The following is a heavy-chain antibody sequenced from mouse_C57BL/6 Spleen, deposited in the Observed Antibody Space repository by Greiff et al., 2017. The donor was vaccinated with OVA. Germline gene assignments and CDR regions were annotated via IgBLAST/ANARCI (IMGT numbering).Heavy chain of an antibody. CDR3: ARTSYYSNYPFAY. J-gene: IGHJ3*01. CDR1: GYTFPSYW. Sequence: VQLQQPGAELVMPGASVKLSCKASGYTFPSYWLHWVKQRPGQGLEWIGEIDPSDSYTNYNPKFKGKSPLTVDKSSSTAYMPLSSLTSEDSAVYYCARTSYYSNYPFAYWGQGTLVTVSA. V-gene: IGHV1-69*01. D-gene: IGHD2-5*01. CDR2: IDPSDSYT.